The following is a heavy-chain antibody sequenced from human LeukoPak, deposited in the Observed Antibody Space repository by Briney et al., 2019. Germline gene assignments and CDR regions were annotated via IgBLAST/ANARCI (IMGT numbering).Heavy chain of an antibody. CDR2: ISYDGSNK. Sequence: GGSLRLSCAAFGFTFSSYGMHWVRQAPGKGLEWVAVISYDGSNKYYADSVKGRFTISRDNSKNTLYLQMNSLRAEDTAVYYCAKDSNSYGSGAFDIWGQGTMVTVSS. CDR1: GFTFSSYG. J-gene: IGHJ3*02. CDR3: AKDSNSYGSGAFDI. D-gene: IGHD5-18*01. V-gene: IGHV3-30*18.